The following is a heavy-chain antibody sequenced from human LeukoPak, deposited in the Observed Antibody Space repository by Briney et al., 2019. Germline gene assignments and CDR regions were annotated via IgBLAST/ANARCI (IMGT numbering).Heavy chain of an antibody. CDR1: GDSVSSNSAA. V-gene: IGHV6-1*01. D-gene: IGHD5-12*01. Sequence: PSQTLSLTCAISGDSVSSNSAAWNWIRQSPSRGLEWLGRTYYRSKWYNDYAVSVKSRITINPDTSKNQFSLQLNSATPEDTAMYYCAREGGYSGYDFYFDYWGQGTLVTVSS. CDR3: AREGGYSGYDFYFDY. J-gene: IGHJ4*02. CDR2: TYYRSKWYN.